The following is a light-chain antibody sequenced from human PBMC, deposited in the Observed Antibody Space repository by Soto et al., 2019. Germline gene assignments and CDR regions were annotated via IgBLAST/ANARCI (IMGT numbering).Light chain of an antibody. V-gene: IGKV1-5*03. CDR2: KAS. Sequence: DIPMTQSPSTMSASVGDRVTITCRASQSISSWLAWYQQKPGKAPKLLIYKASSLESGVPSRFSGSGSGTEFTLTISSLQPDDFATYYCQQYNSYSSYTFGQGTK. CDR1: QSISSW. J-gene: IGKJ2*01. CDR3: QQYNSYSSYT.